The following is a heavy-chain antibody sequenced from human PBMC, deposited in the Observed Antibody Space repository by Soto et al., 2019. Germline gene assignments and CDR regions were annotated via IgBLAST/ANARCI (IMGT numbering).Heavy chain of an antibody. CDR1: GFTFSSYG. V-gene: IGHV3-30*03. Sequence: GGSLRLSCAASGFTFSSYGMHWVRQAPGKGLEWVAVISYDGSNKYYADSVKGRFTISRGNSKNTLYLQMNSLRAEDTAVYYCSGEIVGATGDYYGMDVWGQGTTVTVSS. CDR3: SGEIVGATGDYYGMDV. J-gene: IGHJ6*02. D-gene: IGHD1-26*01. CDR2: ISYDGSNK.